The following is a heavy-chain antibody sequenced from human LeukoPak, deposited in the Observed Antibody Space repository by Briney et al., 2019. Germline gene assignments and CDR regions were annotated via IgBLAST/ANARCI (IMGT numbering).Heavy chain of an antibody. V-gene: IGHV1-3*01. J-gene: IGHJ4*02. D-gene: IGHD3-3*01. CDR1: GYTFTSYA. CDR3: ARGPLLRFLEWLLDY. Sequence: ASMNVSCKASGYTFTSYAMHWVRQAPGQRLEWMGWINAGNGNTKYSQKFQGRVTITRDTSASTAYMELSSLRSEDTAVYYCARGPLLRFLEWLLDYWGQGTLVTVSS. CDR2: INAGNGNT.